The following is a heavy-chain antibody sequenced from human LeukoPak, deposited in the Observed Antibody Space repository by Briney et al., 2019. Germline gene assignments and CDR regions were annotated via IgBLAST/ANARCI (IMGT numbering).Heavy chain of an antibody. J-gene: IGHJ4*02. CDR3: ARAFLSGMIGYAY. D-gene: IGHD3-16*01. CDR2: INPSGGST. Sequence: ASVKVSCKASRYTFTSYYMDWVRQAPGQGLEWMGIINPSGGSTSYAQKFQGRVTMTRDASTSTIYMELSSLRSGDTAVYYCARAFLSGMIGYAYWGQGTLVTVSS. V-gene: IGHV1-46*01. CDR1: RYTFTSYY.